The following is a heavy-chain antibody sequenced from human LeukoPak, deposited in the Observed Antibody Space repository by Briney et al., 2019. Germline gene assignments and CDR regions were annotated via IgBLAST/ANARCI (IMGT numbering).Heavy chain of an antibody. CDR3: ARGPWIQLWSVPFDY. J-gene: IGHJ4*02. V-gene: IGHV4-34*01. CDR2: INHSGST. Sequence: NPSETLSLTCAVYGGSFSGYYWSWIRQPPGKGLEWIGEINHSGSTNYNPSLKSRVTISVDTSKNQFSLKLSSVTAADTAVYYCARGPWIQLWSVPFDYWGQGTLVTVSS. CDR1: GGSFSGYY. D-gene: IGHD5-18*01.